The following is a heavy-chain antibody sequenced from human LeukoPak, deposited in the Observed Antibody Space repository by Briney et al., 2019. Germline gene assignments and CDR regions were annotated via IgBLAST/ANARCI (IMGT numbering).Heavy chain of an antibody. D-gene: IGHD1-26*01. CDR3: ARHGPQGATKGAFDI. CDR2: IHHSGRT. V-gene: IGHV4-4*02. J-gene: IGHJ3*02. Sequence: SETLSLTCAVSYGSIATSDWWTWVRQPPGKGMEWIGEIHHSGRTNYSPSLKSRAALSVDKSKNHFSLKLTSVTAADTAVYYCARHGPQGATKGAFDIWGQGTMVTVSS. CDR1: YGSIATSDW.